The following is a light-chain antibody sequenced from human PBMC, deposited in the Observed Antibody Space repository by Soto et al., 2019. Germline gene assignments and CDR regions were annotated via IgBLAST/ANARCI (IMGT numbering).Light chain of an antibody. V-gene: IGLV1-44*01. CDR1: SSNIGSNN. Sequence: QSVLTQPPSASGTPGQRVTISCSGGSSNIGSNNVNWYQQVPGTAPKLLMYDNNQRPSGVPDRFSGSKSGTSAPLAISGLQFEDEADYYCAAWDDRLNVLVFGGGTKLTVL. CDR2: DNN. CDR3: AAWDDRLNVLV. J-gene: IGLJ2*01.